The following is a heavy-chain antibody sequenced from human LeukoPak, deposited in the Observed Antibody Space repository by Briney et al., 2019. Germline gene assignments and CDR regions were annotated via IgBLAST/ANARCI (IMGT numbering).Heavy chain of an antibody. Sequence: SETLSLTCAVYGGSFSGYYWSWIRQPPGKGLEWIGEINHSGSTNYNPSLKSRVTISVDTSKNQFSLKLSSVTAADTAVYYCARGLNYYYYYGMDVWGQGTTVTVSS. CDR3: ARGLNYYYYYGMDV. CDR2: INHSGST. CDR1: GGSFSGYY. J-gene: IGHJ6*02. V-gene: IGHV4-34*01.